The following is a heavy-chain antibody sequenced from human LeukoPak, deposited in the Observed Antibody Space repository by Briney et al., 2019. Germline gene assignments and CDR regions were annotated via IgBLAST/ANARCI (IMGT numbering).Heavy chain of an antibody. CDR1: GYTFTCYG. D-gene: IGHD2-21*02. CDR2: ISAYNGNT. CDR3: ARAPYTKYCGGDCEGQAFDY. V-gene: IGHV1-18*01. Sequence: ASVKVSCKASGYTFTCYGISWVRQAPGQGLEWMGWISAYNGNTNYAQKFQGRVTMTRDTSTSTVYMELSSLRSEDTAVYYCARAPYTKYCGGDCEGQAFDYWGQGTLVTVSS. J-gene: IGHJ4*02.